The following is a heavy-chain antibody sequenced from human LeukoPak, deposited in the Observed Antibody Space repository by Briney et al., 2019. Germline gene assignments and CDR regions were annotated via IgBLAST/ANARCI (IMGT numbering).Heavy chain of an antibody. V-gene: IGHV3-11*04. Sequence: GGSLRLSCAASGFTVSNNYMTWVRQAPGKGLEWVSYISSSGSTIYYADSVKGRFTISRDNAKNSLYLQMNSLRAEDTAVYYCARLSYYDSSGYLGFDYWGQGTLVTVSS. D-gene: IGHD3-22*01. CDR1: GFTVSNNY. J-gene: IGHJ4*02. CDR3: ARLSYYDSSGYLGFDY. CDR2: ISSSGSTI.